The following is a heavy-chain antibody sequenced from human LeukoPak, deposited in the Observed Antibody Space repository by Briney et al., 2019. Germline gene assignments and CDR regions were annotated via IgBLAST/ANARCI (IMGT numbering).Heavy chain of an antibody. CDR1: GYTFTSYA. CDR2: INAGNGNT. CDR3: ARGYMVRRSSAKKWDGMDV. D-gene: IGHD3-10*01. J-gene: IGHJ6*04. V-gene: IGHV1-3*01. Sequence: ASVKVSCKASGYTFTSYAMHWVRQAPGQRLEWMGWINAGNGNTKYSQKFQGRVTITRDTSASTAYMELNSLRSEDTAVYYCARGYMVRRSSAKKWDGMDVWGKGTTVTVSS.